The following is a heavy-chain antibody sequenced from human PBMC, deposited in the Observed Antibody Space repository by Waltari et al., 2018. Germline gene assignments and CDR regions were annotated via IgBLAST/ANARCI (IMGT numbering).Heavy chain of an antibody. J-gene: IGHJ3*02. CDR3: AREELGAFDI. V-gene: IGHV1-2*02. Sequence: QVQLVQSGAEVKKPGASVKVSCKASGYTFTGYYMHWVRQAPGQGLEWMGGINPNNGGTNYAQKFQGRVTMTRDTSISTAYRELGRLRSDDTAVYYCAREELGAFDIWGQGTMVTVSS. CDR1: GYTFTGYY. CDR2: INPNNGGT. D-gene: IGHD1-7*01.